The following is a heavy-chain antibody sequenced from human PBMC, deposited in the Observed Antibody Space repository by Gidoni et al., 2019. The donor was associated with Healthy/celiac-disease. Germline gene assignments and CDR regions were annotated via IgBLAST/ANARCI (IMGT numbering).Heavy chain of an antibody. D-gene: IGHD1-1*01. CDR2: IIPIVGTE. Sequence: QVQLVQSGAEVKKPGSSVTVSCKSSGGTVSSYAISWVRQAPGQGLEWMGGIIPIVGTENYAQKFQGRVTITADKSTSTAYMELSSLRSEDTAVYYCARAPPGRGTFDPWGQGTLVTVSS. CDR1: GGTVSSYA. J-gene: IGHJ5*02. CDR3: ARAPPGRGTFDP. V-gene: IGHV1-69*06.